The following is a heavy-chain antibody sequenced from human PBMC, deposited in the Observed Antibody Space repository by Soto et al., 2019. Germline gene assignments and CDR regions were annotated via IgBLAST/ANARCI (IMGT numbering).Heavy chain of an antibody. V-gene: IGHV3-74*01. Sequence: EVQLVESGGGLVQPGGSLRLSCAASGFTFSSYWMHWVRQAPGKGLVWVSRIISEGNSTSYADSVTGRFTISRDNAKNTLYLQMNSLRAEDTAVYYCARSIVVVVAATHHDAFDIWGQGTMVTVSS. J-gene: IGHJ3*02. CDR3: ARSIVVVVAATHHDAFDI. CDR1: GFTFSSYW. CDR2: IISEGNST. D-gene: IGHD2-15*01.